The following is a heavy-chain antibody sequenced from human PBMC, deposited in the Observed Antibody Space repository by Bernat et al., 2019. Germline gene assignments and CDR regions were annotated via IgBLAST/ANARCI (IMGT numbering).Heavy chain of an antibody. Sequence: QVQLVESGGGVVQPGRSLRLSCAASGFTFSSYGMHWVRQAPGKGLEWVAVISYDGSNKYYADSVKGRFTISRDNSKNTLYLQRNSLRAEDTAVYYCAKDLEEAVACENWGQGTLVTVSS. V-gene: IGHV3-30*18. CDR1: GFTFSSYG. CDR3: AKDLEEAVACEN. D-gene: IGHD6-19*01. CDR2: ISYDGSNK. J-gene: IGHJ4*02.